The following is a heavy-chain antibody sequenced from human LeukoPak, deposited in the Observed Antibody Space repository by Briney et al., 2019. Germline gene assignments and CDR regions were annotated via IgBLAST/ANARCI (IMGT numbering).Heavy chain of an antibody. J-gene: IGHJ4*02. V-gene: IGHV5-51*01. D-gene: IGHD1-26*01. CDR2: IYPGDSDT. Sequence: GESLKISCKGSGYIFTSYWIGRVRQMPGKGLEWMGIIYPGDSDTRYSPSFQGQVTISADKSISTAHLQWSSLKASDTALYYCARRGTGNYYYSFDYWGQGTLVTVSS. CDR3: ARRGTGNYYYSFDY. CDR1: GYIFTSYW.